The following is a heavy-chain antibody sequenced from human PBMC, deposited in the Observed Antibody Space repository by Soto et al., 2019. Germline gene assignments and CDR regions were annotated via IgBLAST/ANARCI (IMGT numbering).Heavy chain of an antibody. J-gene: IGHJ6*03. CDR2: ISGSGGST. Sequence: GESLKISCAASGFTFSSYAMSWVRQAPGKGLEWVSAISGSGGSTYYADSVKGRFTISRDNSKNTLYLQMNSLRAEDTAVYYCAKGADCSSTSCYSPGGATTKYYYYYMDVWGKGTTVTVSS. CDR3: AKGADCSSTSCYSPGGATTKYYYYYMDV. CDR1: GFTFSSYA. V-gene: IGHV3-23*01. D-gene: IGHD2-2*01.